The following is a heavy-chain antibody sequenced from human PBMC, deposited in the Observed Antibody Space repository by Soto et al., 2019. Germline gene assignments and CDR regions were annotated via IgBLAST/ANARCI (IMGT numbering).Heavy chain of an antibody. CDR3: GRRIRSGSQSLDY. D-gene: IGHD1-26*01. J-gene: IGHJ4*02. CDR1: GWSFSCYY. Sequence: SETMSLTCAVYGWSFSCYYVSWIRQTPGKGLEWIGEINDRGITNYNSSLKSRVTISVDASKSQFSLRLSSVTAADTAVYHCGRRIRSGSQSLDYWGQGAQVTVSS. CDR2: INDRGIT. V-gene: IGHV4-34*01.